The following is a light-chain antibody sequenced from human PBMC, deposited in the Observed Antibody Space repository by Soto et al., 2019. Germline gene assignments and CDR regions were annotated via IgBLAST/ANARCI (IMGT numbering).Light chain of an antibody. CDR3: QQYGSSSWT. V-gene: IGKV3-20*01. Sequence: EIVLTQSPATLPLSPGEKATLSCRASQSVKSHVAWYQLKPGQAPRLLIYGTSSRATGIPDRFSGSGSGTDFTLTISRLEPEDFAVYYCQQYGSSSWTFGQGTKVDIK. J-gene: IGKJ1*01. CDR1: QSVKSH. CDR2: GTS.